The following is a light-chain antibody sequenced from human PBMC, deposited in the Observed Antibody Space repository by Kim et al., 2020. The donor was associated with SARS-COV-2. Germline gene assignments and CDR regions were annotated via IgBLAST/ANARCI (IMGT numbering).Light chain of an antibody. CDR3: QQRSNWPRLT. J-gene: IGKJ4*01. CDR2: DAS. V-gene: IGKV3-11*01. Sequence: SPGDRATLSCRASQSVNNYLAWYQQKPGQPPRLLIFDASNRASGVPARFSGSGSGTDFTLTISSLQPEDFVVYYCQQRSNWPRLTFGGGTKVDIK. CDR1: QSVNNY.